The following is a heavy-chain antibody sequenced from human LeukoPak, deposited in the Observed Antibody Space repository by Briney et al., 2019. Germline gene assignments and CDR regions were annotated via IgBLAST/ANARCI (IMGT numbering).Heavy chain of an antibody. Sequence: GGSLRLSCAASGFTFSSNWMSWVRQAPGKGLEWVANIKEDESEKYYVDSVKGRFTISRDNAKNSLYLQMNSLSAEDTAVYYCATDFPYGVWYFDLWGRGTLVTVSS. CDR1: GFTFSSNW. V-gene: IGHV3-7*04. J-gene: IGHJ2*01. CDR3: ATDFPYGVWYFDL. CDR2: IKEDESEK. D-gene: IGHD4-17*01.